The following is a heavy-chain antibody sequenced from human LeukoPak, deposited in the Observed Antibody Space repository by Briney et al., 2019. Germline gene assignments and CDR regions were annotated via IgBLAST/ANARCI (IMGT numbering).Heavy chain of an antibody. CDR2: VSGRGSTT. CDR1: GFTFSTYG. D-gene: IGHD3-10*01. V-gene: IGHV3-23*01. Sequence: GGSLRLSCAASGFTFSTYGMNWVRQAPGKGLEWVSAVSGRGSTTYYARSVKGRFTVSRDNSKNTLYLQMNSLRAEDTAVYYCARGLGSGRHAFDIWGQGTMVTVSS. J-gene: IGHJ3*02. CDR3: ARGLGSGRHAFDI.